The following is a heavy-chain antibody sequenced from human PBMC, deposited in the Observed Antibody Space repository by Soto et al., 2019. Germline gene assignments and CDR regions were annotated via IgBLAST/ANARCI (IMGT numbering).Heavy chain of an antibody. D-gene: IGHD3-10*01. CDR1: GFTVSNNY. J-gene: IGHJ4*02. CDR3: ATHPGGGGY. V-gene: IGHV3-53*01. Sequence: EVQLVESGGGLIQPGGSLRLSCAVSGFTVSNNYMSWVRQAPGKGLEGVSVIYSGGYTAYGDSVKGRFTISRDNSKNPLTRQKNSLSPAAPPVYSWATHPGGGGYWGQGTLVTVSS. CDR2: IYSGGYT.